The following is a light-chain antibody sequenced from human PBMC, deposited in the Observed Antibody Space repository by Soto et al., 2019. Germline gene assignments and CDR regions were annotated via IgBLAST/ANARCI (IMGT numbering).Light chain of an antibody. J-gene: IGKJ4*02. V-gene: IGKV3-20*01. CDR3: QQYADSLLT. Sequence: EIVLTQSPATLSLSPGERATLSCRASQSISSYLAWYQQKPGQAPRLLIYGASTRAAAVPDRFRGSGSGTDFALTISRLEPEDFAVYYCQQYADSLLTFGPGTKVDIK. CDR1: QSISSY. CDR2: GAS.